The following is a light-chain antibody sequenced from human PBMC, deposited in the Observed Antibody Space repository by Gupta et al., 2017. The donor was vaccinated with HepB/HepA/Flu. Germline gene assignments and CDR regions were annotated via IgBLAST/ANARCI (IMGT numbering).Light chain of an antibody. CDR1: QTLVHSDGNTY. Sequence: DIVMTQSPLSLPVTLGQPASISCRSSQTLVHSDGNTYLHWFQQRPGQSPRRLIYEVSKRDSGVPDRFSGSGSGTDFTLKIRRVEAEDVAFYYCMQVTHWPPITFGQGTRLEIK. CDR2: EVS. CDR3: MQVTHWPPIT. J-gene: IGKJ5*01. V-gene: IGKV2-30*02.